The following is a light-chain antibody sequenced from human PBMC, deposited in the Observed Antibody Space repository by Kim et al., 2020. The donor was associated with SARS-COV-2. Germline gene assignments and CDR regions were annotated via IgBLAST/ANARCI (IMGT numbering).Light chain of an antibody. V-gene: IGLV4-69*01. CDR1: SGRSNCA. Sequence: ASVKMSWTLSSGRSNCAVEWHQQRGEEGPRYLMEVNRDGSNNKGDGIPDRFSGSASGAERYLTISSLQSEDEADYYCQTWGPGIRVFGGGTQLTVL. J-gene: IGLJ3*02. CDR3: QTWGPGIRV. CDR2: VNRDGSN.